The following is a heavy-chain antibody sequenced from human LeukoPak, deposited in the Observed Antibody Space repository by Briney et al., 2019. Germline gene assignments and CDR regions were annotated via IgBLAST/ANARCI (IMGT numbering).Heavy chain of an antibody. V-gene: IGHV1-18*01. J-gene: IGHJ4*02. D-gene: IGHD4-11*01. Sequence: GASVKVSCKASGYTFTSYDINWVRQAPGQGLEWMGWMSPYNGNTKYAQKVQHRVTMTTDTSTSTAYMELRSLRSDDTAVYYCARDNSAQGDDYWGQGTLVTVSS. CDR1: GYTFTSYD. CDR3: ARDNSAQGDDY. CDR2: MSPYNGNT.